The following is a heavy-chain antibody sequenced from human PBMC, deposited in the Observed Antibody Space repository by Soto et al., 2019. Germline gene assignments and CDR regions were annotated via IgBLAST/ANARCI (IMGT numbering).Heavy chain of an antibody. CDR1: GYTFTSYG. CDR2: ISAYNGNT. V-gene: IGHV1-18*04. Sequence: GASVNVSCKPSGYTFTSYGISWVRQAPGQGLEWMGWISAYNGNTNYAQKLQGRVTMTTDTSTSTAYMELRSLRSDDTAVYYCARVGGNDFWSGYYYYYYYGMDVWGQGTTVTVSS. CDR3: ARVGGNDFWSGYYYYYYYGMDV. J-gene: IGHJ6*02. D-gene: IGHD3-3*01.